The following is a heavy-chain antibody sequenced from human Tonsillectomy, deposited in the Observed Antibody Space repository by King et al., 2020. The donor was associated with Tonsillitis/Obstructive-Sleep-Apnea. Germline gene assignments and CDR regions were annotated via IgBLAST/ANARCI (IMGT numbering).Heavy chain of an antibody. CDR1: GFTFSNAW. CDR3: TTDSRVAF. J-gene: IGHJ4*02. V-gene: IGHV3-15*01. Sequence: VQLVESGGGLVKPGGSLRLSCAASGFTFSNAWMSWVRQPPGKGLEWLGRINIKTDGGTPDYAAPVKGRFTISRDDSKNTLYLQMNSLKTEDTAVYYCTTDSRVAFWGQGTLVTVSS. CDR2: INIKTDGGTP.